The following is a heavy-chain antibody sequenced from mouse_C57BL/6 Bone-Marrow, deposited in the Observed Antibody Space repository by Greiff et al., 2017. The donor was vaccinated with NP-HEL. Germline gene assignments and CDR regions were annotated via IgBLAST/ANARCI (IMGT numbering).Heavy chain of an antibody. J-gene: IGHJ1*03. CDR1: GYTFTDYY. CDR3: ARFTTVVDWYFDV. CDR2: IYPGSGNT. Sequence: QVQLKQSGAELVRPGASVKLSCKASGYTFTDYYINWVKQRPGQGLEWIARIYPGSGNTYYNEKFKGKATLTAEKSSSTAYMQLSSLTSEDSAVYFCARFTTVVDWYFDVWGTGTTVTVSS. V-gene: IGHV1-76*01. D-gene: IGHD1-1*01.